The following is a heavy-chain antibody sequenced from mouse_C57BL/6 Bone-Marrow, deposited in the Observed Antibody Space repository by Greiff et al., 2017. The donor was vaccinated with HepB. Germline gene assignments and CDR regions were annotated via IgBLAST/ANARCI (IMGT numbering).Heavy chain of an antibody. CDR1: GYAFSSYW. V-gene: IGHV1-80*01. J-gene: IGHJ3*01. CDR2: IYPGDGDT. CDR3: ARRDGSSPGWFAY. Sequence: VKVVESGAELVKPGASVKISCKASGYAFSSYWMNWVKQRPGKGLEWIGQIYPGDGDTNYNGKFKGKATLTADKSSSTAYMQLSSLTSEDSAVYFCARRDGSSPGWFAYWGQGTLVTVSA. D-gene: IGHD1-1*01.